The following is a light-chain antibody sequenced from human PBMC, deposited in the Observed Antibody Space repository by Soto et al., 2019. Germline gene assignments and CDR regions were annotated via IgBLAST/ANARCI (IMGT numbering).Light chain of an antibody. CDR2: RTS. CDR1: QSISNW. V-gene: IGKV1-5*03. CDR3: QQYNSWTWT. Sequence: DIQMTQSPSTVSASVGDRVTITCRASQSISNWLAWYQQKPGKAPKRLMYRTSSLESGVPSRFNGSGFGTEFTLTISSLHPDDFATYHCQQYNSWTWTFGQGTKVEMK. J-gene: IGKJ1*01.